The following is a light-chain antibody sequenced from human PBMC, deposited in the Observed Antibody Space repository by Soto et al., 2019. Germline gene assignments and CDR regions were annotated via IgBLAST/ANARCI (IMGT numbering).Light chain of an antibody. J-gene: IGLJ1*01. CDR2: DVS. V-gene: IGLV2-14*03. CDR3: CSYTSSSTYV. CDR1: SSDVGGYNY. Sequence: QSVLTQPASVSGSPGQSITVSCTGTSSDVGGYNYVSWYQQHPGKAPQLMIYDVSYRPSGVSDRFSGSKSGNAASLTISGLQAEDEADYYCCSYTSSSTYVFGTGTKVTVL.